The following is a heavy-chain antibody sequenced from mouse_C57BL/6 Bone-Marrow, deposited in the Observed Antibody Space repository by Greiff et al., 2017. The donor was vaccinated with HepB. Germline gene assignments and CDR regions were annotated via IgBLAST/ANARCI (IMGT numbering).Heavy chain of an antibody. CDR1: GFTFSSYA. CDR2: ISDGGSYT. D-gene: IGHD1-1*01. V-gene: IGHV5-4*03. CDR3: ARGNTTFDY. J-gene: IGHJ2*01. Sequence: EVKLVESGGGLVKPGGSLKLSCAASGFTFSSYAMSWVRQTPEKRLEWVATISDGGSYTYYPDNVKGRFTISRDNAKNNLYLQMSHLKSEDTAMYYCARGNTTFDYWGQGTTLTVSS.